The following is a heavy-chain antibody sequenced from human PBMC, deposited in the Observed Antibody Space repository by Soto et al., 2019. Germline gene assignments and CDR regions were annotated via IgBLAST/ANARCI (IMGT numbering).Heavy chain of an antibody. D-gene: IGHD5-18*01. V-gene: IGHV1-46*01. CDR2: INPSGGST. CDR3: ASVKIIQLWDYGMDV. CDR1: GYTFTSYY. J-gene: IGHJ6*02. Sequence: ASVKVSCKVSGYTFTSYYMHWVRQAPGQGLEWMGIINPSGGSTSYAQKFQGRVTMTRDTSTSTVYMELSSLRSEDTAVYYCASVKIIQLWDYGMDVWGQGTTVTVSS.